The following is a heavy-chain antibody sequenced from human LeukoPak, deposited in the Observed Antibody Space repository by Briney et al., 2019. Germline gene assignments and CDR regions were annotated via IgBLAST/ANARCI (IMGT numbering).Heavy chain of an antibody. CDR3: ARDYYDSSGYYYFDY. CDR1: GFTFCYYY. D-gene: IGHD3-22*01. Sequence: PGGSLTLSCAASGFTFCYYYMIWLRQAPGKGREWVSYISSSGSTIYYAVSVKGRFTISRDNAKNSLYLQMNSLRAEDTAVYYCARDYYDSSGYYYFDYWGQGTLVTVSS. CDR2: ISSSGSTI. V-gene: IGHV3-11*04. J-gene: IGHJ4*02.